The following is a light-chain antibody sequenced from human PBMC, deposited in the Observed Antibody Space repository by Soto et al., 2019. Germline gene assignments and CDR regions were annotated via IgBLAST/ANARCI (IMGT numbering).Light chain of an antibody. Sequence: DVVMTQSPLSLPVTPGEAASISCRSSQSLLHSSGCNYLDWYLQKPGQSPQLLIYLGSNRASGVPDRFSGSGSGTDFTLRISRVEAEDVGIYYCMQPLQTPWTFGQGTKVEIK. J-gene: IGKJ1*01. CDR2: LGS. V-gene: IGKV2-28*01. CDR3: MQPLQTPWT. CDR1: QSLLHSSGCNY.